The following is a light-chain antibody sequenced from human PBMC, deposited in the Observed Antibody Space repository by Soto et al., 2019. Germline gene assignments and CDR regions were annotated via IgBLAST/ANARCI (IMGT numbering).Light chain of an antibody. J-gene: IGLJ1*01. CDR3: QSYDSRLSAYV. CDR1: SSNIGAGYD. V-gene: IGLV1-40*01. CDR2: GNS. Sequence: QSVLTQQPSVSGAPGQRVTISCTGSSSNIGAGYDVHWYQQLPGTAPKLLISGNSNRPSGVPDRFSGSKSGTSASLAITGLQAEDEADYYCQSYDSRLSAYVFGIGTKVTAL.